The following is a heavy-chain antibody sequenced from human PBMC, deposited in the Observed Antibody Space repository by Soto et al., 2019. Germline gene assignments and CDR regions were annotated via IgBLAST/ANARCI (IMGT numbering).Heavy chain of an antibody. CDR3: ARGGWYVFDY. D-gene: IGHD6-19*01. J-gene: IGHJ4*02. Sequence: GESLKISCKVSGYSFTSYLIGWVRQKPGKGLEWMGIINPGDSEARYSPSFQGQVTFSVDWRSGTAYLQWDKLKASDTAMYYCARGGWYVFDYWGQGTLVTVSS. CDR1: GYSFTSYL. CDR2: INPGDSEA. V-gene: IGHV5-51*01.